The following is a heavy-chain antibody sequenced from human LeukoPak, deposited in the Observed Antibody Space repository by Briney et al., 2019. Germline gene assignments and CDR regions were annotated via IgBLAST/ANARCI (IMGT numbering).Heavy chain of an antibody. CDR3: ARDAGAYSSSWVEWFDP. CDR2: ISAYNGNT. V-gene: IGHV1-18*04. Sequence: ASVKVSCKASGYTFTSYGISWVRQAPGQGLEWMGWISAYNGNTNYAQKLQGRVTMTTDTSTSTAYMELRSLRSDDTAVYYCARDAGAYSSSWVEWFDPWGQGTLVTVPS. J-gene: IGHJ5*02. CDR1: GYTFTSYG. D-gene: IGHD6-13*01.